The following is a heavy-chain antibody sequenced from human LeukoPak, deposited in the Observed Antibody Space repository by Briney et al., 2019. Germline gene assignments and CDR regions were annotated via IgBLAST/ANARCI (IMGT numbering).Heavy chain of an antibody. Sequence: GGTLRLSCAGFGVTFSNYGMSWVRQAPGKGLEWVSAISGGGSSSYYADSVKGRFTISRDNSKNMLFLQMNSLTAEDTAIYYCAKDVSSGYYLKYFQHWGQGTLVTVSS. D-gene: IGHD3-22*01. CDR2: ISGGGSSS. J-gene: IGHJ1*01. V-gene: IGHV3-23*01. CDR1: GVTFSNYG. CDR3: AKDVSSGYYLKYFQH.